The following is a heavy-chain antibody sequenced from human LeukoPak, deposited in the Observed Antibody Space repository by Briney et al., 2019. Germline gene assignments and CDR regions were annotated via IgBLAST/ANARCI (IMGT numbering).Heavy chain of an antibody. D-gene: IGHD2-2*01. J-gene: IGHJ4*02. CDR2: IYPGDSDT. Sequence: GESLKISCKGSGYSFTSYWIGWVRQMPGKGLERMGIIYPGDSDTRYSPSFQGQVTISADKSISTAYLQWSSLKASDTAMYYCARLRVVPAGTAGFDYWGQGTLLTVSS. V-gene: IGHV5-51*01. CDR1: GYSFTSYW. CDR3: ARLRVVPAGTAGFDY.